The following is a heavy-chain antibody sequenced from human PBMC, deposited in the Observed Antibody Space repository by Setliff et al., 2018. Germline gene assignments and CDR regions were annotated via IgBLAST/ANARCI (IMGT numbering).Heavy chain of an antibody. CDR3: NGHFEY. V-gene: IGHV3-23*01. CDR1: TFTFSKYA. Sequence: PGGSLRLSCVASTFTFSKYAMTWVRQAPGKGLEWVSSIGASGDRTYYADSVKGRFTISRDNSRNSLRADDTAMYYCVASPSNKNGHFEYWGQGTLVTVSS. J-gene: IGHJ4*02. D-gene: IGHD2-21*01. CDR2: IGASGDRT.